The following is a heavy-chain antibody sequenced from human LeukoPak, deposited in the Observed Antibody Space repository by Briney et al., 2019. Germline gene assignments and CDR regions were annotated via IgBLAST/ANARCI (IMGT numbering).Heavy chain of an antibody. J-gene: IGHJ4*02. CDR3: ARAVTVVTRGGLVFDY. Sequence: WGTLRLSCAASGFTFSSYSMNWVRLRPRPGQEWVSYMSSISNTIYYADSVKGRFTIPRDNAKNSLFLQMNSLRDEDTSVYYCARAVTVVTRGGLVFDYWGQGTLVTVSS. CDR2: MSSISNTI. CDR1: GFTFSSYS. V-gene: IGHV3-48*02. D-gene: IGHD2-21*02.